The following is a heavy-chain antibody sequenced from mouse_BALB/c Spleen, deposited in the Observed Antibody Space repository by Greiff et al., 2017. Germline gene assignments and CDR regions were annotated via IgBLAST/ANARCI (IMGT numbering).Heavy chain of an antibody. CDR2: ISNGGGST. D-gene: IGHD1-1*01. V-gene: IGHV5-12-2*01. J-gene: IGHJ2*01. Sequence: DVHLVESGGGLVQPGGSLKLSCAASGFTFSSYTMSWVRQTPEKRLEWVAYISNGGGSTYYPDTVKGRFTISRDNAKNTLYLQMSSLKSEDTAMYYCARHKSSQYYFDYWGQGTTLTVSS. CDR3: ARHKSSQYYFDY. CDR1: GFTFSSYT.